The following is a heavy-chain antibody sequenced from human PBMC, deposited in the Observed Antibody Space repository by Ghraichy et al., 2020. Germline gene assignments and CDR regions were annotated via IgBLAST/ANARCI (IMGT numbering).Heavy chain of an antibody. CDR1: GGSFSGYY. CDR2: INHSGST. D-gene: IGHD2-15*01. V-gene: IGHV4-34*01. J-gene: IGHJ5*02. Sequence: SETLSLTCAVYGGSFSGYYWSWILQPPGKGLEWIGEINHSGSTNYNPSLKSRVTISVDTSKNQFSLKLSSVTAADTAVYYCASGGRMNWFDPWGQGTLVTVSS. CDR3: ASGGRMNWFDP.